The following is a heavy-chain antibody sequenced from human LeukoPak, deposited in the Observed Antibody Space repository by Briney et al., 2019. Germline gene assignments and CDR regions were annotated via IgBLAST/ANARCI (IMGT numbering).Heavy chain of an antibody. CDR2: IHSSSGSI. V-gene: IGHV3-21*01. CDR3: ARDLAWDACDI. Sequence: GGSLRLSCAATGFNFTNYNMNWVRQAPGKGLEWVSSIHSSSGSIYYADSLKGRFTISRDNAKNSVYLQMNSLRAEDTAVYYCARDLAWDACDIWGQGTMVTVSS. CDR1: GFNFTNYN. J-gene: IGHJ3*02.